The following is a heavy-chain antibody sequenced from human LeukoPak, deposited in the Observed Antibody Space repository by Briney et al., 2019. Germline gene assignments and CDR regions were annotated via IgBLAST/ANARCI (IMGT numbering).Heavy chain of an antibody. CDR1: GGSISSYF. V-gene: IGHV4-59*01. CDR2: IYYSGST. D-gene: IGHD3-16*01. J-gene: IGHJ4*02. CDR3: ARGWGY. Sequence: SETLSLTCTVSGGSISSYFWSWIRQPPGKGLEWIGYIYYSGSTNYNPSLKSRVTISVDTSKNQFPLKLSSVTAADTAVYYCARGWGYWGQGTLVTVSS.